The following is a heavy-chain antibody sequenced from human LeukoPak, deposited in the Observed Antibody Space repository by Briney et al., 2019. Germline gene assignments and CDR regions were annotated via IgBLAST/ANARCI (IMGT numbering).Heavy chain of an antibody. J-gene: IGHJ4*02. Sequence: PGGSLRLSCVASGFTFTKCAMSWIRQAPWKGLEWVAIITATGDTAYYADSVKGRFTISRDNSRNTVYMQMDSLRAEDTAIYYCAGDRNSDWYSPLDYWGQGSQVTVSP. V-gene: IGHV3-23*01. CDR3: AGDRNSDWYSPLDY. CDR1: GFTFTKCA. D-gene: IGHD6-19*01. CDR2: ITATGDTA.